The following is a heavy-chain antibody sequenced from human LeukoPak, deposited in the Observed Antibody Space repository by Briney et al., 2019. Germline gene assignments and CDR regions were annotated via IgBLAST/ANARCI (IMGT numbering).Heavy chain of an antibody. J-gene: IGHJ4*02. CDR2: ISGDGGST. CDR1: GFTFDDYA. Sequence: QSGGSLRLSCAASGFTFDDYAMHWARQARGKGLEWVSLISGDGGSTYYADSVKGRFTISRDNSKNSLYLQMNSLSTEDTALYYCAKGGSGWSYYFDFWGQGTLVTVSS. CDR3: AKGGSGWSYYFDF. V-gene: IGHV3-43*02. D-gene: IGHD6-19*01.